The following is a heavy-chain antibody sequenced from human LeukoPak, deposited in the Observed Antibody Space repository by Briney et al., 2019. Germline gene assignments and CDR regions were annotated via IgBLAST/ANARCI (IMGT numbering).Heavy chain of an antibody. D-gene: IGHD1-1*01. CDR3: AKSLFTSATGTGRAFHI. CDR2: ISASGDVT. J-gene: IGHJ3*02. V-gene: IGHV3-23*01. CDR1: EFTFSKFP. Sequence: GGSLRLSCAASEFTFSKFPMGWVRQAPGRSLEWVSAISASGDVTFHADSVRGRFTIPRDNSKSTLFLQMSDLRVEDTAKFYCAKSLFTSATGTGRAFHIWGQGTMVSVSS.